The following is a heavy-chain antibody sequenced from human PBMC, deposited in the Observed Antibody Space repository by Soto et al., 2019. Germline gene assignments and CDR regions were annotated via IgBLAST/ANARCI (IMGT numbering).Heavy chain of an antibody. CDR2: INHSGST. Sequence: SETLSLTCAVYGGSFSGYYWSWIRQPPGKGLEWIGEINHSGSTNYNPSLKSRVTISVDTSKNQFSLKLSSVTAADTAVYYCARATYYYGSGSYYNYYQSSKIDYWGQGTLVTVS. D-gene: IGHD3-10*01. V-gene: IGHV4-34*01. CDR3: ARATYYYGSGSYYNYYQSSKIDY. CDR1: GGSFSGYY. J-gene: IGHJ4*02.